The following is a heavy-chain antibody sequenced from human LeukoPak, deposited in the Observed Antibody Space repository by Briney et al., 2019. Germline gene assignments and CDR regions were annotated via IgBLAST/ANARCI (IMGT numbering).Heavy chain of an antibody. CDR1: GFTFSTYG. CDR2: ITNDGNYE. J-gene: IGHJ4*02. D-gene: IGHD7-27*01. CDR3: ARDSITGDNSLDF. V-gene: IGHV3-33*05. Sequence: AGRSLRLSCAASGFTFSTYGMHWVRQAPGKGLEWVAVITNDGNYEKYADAVRGRFIISRDNSKNTLYLQMNSLSAEDTAVYYCARDSITGDNSLDFWGRGTLVTVSS.